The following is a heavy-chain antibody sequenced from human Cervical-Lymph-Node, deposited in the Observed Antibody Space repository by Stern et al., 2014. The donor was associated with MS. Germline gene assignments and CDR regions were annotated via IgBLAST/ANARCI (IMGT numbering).Heavy chain of an antibody. D-gene: IGHD2-15*01. Sequence: QVTLRESGPVLVKPTETLTLTCTVSGFSLNNARLGVSWIRQPPGKAPEWLAHIFSNYEKSYSPSLNSRLTISKDASKSQVVLTMSNLDPVDTAIYYCARMSSRGLYYFDHWGEGTLVAVSS. J-gene: IGHJ4*02. CDR2: IFSNYEK. V-gene: IGHV2-26*01. CDR1: GFSLNNARLG. CDR3: ARMSSRGLYYFDH.